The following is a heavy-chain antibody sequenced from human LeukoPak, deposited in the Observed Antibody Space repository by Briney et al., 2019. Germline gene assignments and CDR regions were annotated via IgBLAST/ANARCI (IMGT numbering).Heavy chain of an antibody. CDR1: GYTFTSYG. CDR2: ISAYNGNT. J-gene: IGHJ5*02. Sequence: ASVKVSCKASGYTFTSYGISWVRQAPAQGLEWMGWISAYNGNTNYAQKLQGRVTMTTDTSTSTAYKELRSLRSDDTAVYYCARDGYGANVWLFDPWGQGTLVTVSS. D-gene: IGHD4-17*01. CDR3: ARDGYGANVWLFDP. V-gene: IGHV1-18*01.